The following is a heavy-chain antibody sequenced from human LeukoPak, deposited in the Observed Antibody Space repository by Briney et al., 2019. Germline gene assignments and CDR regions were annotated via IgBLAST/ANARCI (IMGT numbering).Heavy chain of an antibody. D-gene: IGHD3-22*01. J-gene: IGHJ4*02. Sequence: KPSETLSLTCAVYGGSFSGYYWSWIRQPPGKELEWIGEINHSGSTNYNPSLKSRVTISVDTSKNQFSLKLSSVTAADTAVYYCARARYYYDSSGYMDRFDYWGQGTLVTVSS. CDR2: INHSGST. CDR3: ARARYYYDSSGYMDRFDY. CDR1: GGSFSGYY. V-gene: IGHV4-34*01.